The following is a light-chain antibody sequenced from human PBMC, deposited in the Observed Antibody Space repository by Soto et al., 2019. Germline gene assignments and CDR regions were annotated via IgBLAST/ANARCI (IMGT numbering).Light chain of an antibody. CDR3: QQINSYPLT. J-gene: IGKJ4*01. Sequence: AIQLTQSPSSLSASVGDRVTITCRASQGISSALAWYQQKSGKAPKLLIYDASSLESGVKSSFSGSGSGTVFTFIISILQPEDFATYYCQQINSYPLTLGGGTKVDIK. CDR2: DAS. V-gene: IGKV1-13*02. CDR1: QGISSA.